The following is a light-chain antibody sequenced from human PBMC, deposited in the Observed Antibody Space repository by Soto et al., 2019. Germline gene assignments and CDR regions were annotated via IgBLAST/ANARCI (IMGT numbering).Light chain of an antibody. J-gene: IGLJ1*01. CDR2: DDS. CDR3: QVWYSSSDQYV. CDR1: NIGRKS. V-gene: IGLV3-21*02. Sequence: SYELTQPPSVSVAAGQTAKIICGGNNIGRKSVHWYQQKPGQAPVVVVYDDSERPSGIPERFSGSNSGNTATLTISRVEAGDEADYYCQVWYSSSDQYVFGTGTKVTVL.